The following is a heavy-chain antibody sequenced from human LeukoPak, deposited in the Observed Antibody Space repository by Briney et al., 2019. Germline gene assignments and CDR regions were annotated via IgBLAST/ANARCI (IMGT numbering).Heavy chain of an antibody. D-gene: IGHD3-16*01. CDR3: TRANGYGLDY. CDR1: GGSISSSSYY. CDR2: IYYSGNT. J-gene: IGHJ4*02. V-gene: IGHV4-39*07. Sequence: PSETLSLTCTVSGGSISSSSYYWGWIRQPPGKGLEWIGSIYYSGNTYYNSSLKSRVTISLDTSKNQFSLNLFSVTAADTAMYYCTRANGYGLDYWGQGTLVTVSS.